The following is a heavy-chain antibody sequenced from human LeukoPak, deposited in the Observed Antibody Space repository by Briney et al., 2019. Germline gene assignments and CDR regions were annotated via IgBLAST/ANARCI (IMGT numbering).Heavy chain of an antibody. CDR2: IYYSGST. CDR1: GGSISSSSYY. J-gene: IGHJ6*02. D-gene: IGHD2-15*01. CDR3: ASTSVVVVAATYYYYYGMDV. Sequence: SETLSLTCTVSGGSISSSSYYWGWIRQPPGKGLEWIGSIYYSGSTYYNPSLKSRVTISVDTSKNQFSLKLSSVTAAETAVYYCASTSVVVVAATYYYYYGMDVWGQGTTVTVSS. V-gene: IGHV4-39*01.